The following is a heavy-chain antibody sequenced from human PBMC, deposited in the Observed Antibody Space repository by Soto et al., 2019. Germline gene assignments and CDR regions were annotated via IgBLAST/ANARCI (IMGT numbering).Heavy chain of an antibody. CDR2: ISYDGSNK. CDR3: ARRGIVVVPAAHRNNYYYYGMDV. CDR1: GFTFSSYA. J-gene: IGHJ6*02. V-gene: IGHV3-30-3*01. Sequence: SLRLSCAASGFTFSSYAMHWVRQAPGKGLEWVAVISYDGSNKYYADSVKGRFTTSRDNSKNTLYLQMNSLRAEDTAVYYCARRGIVVVPAAHRNNYYYYGMDVWGQGTTVTVSS. D-gene: IGHD2-2*01.